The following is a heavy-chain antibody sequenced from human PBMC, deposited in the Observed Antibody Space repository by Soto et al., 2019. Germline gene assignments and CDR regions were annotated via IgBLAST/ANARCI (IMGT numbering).Heavy chain of an antibody. CDR3: ARAYCSGGSCYTSWFDP. D-gene: IGHD2-15*01. CDR2: IYTSGST. V-gene: IGHV4-4*07. Sequence: KTSETLSLTCTVSAGSISSYYWSWIRQPAGKGLEWIGRIYTSGSTNYNPSLKSRVTMSVDTSKNQFSLKPSSVTAADTAVYYCARAYCSGGSCYTSWFDPWGQGTLVTVSS. J-gene: IGHJ5*02. CDR1: AGSISSYY.